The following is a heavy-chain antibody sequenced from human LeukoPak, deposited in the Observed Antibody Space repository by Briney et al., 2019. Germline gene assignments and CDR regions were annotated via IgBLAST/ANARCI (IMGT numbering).Heavy chain of an antibody. CDR1: GFTFSSYA. D-gene: IGHD3-3*01. CDR3: AKLNAQFWSAEGNWFDP. J-gene: IGHJ5*02. CDR2: ISGSGGST. Sequence: PGGSLRLSCAASGFTFSSYAMSWVRQAPGKGLEWVSAISGSGGSTYYADSVKGRFTISRDNSKNTLYLQMNSLRAEDTAVYYCAKLNAQFWSAEGNWFDPWGQGTLVTVSS. V-gene: IGHV3-23*01.